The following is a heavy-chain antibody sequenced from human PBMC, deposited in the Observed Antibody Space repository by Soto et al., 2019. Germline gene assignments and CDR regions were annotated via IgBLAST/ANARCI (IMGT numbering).Heavy chain of an antibody. J-gene: IGHJ4*02. Sequence: EVQLVESGGGLVKPGGSLRLSCAASGFTFSSYSMNWVRQAPGKGLEWVSSISSSSSYIYYADSVKGRFTISRDNAKNSLYLQRNSLRAEDTAVYYCARAPYYYDSRGYWAYWGQGTVVTVSS. CDR1: GFTFSSYS. CDR2: ISSSSSYI. V-gene: IGHV3-21*01. D-gene: IGHD3-22*01. CDR3: ARAPYYYDSRGYWAY.